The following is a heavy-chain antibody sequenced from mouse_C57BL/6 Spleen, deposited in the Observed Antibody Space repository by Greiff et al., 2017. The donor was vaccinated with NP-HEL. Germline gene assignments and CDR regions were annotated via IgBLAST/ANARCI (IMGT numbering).Heavy chain of an antibody. CDR3: ARDYYGSSYARGFAD. D-gene: IGHD1-1*01. CDR2: INPNHGGT. CDR1: GFTFTDYY. J-gene: IGHJ3*01. Sequence: EVQLQQSGPELVKPGASVKMSCKASGFTFTDYYMHWVQQSHGKSLAWFGYINPNHGGTSYNQKFTGKATLTVNKASSTAYLELRSLTSEDCAVYYCARDYYGSSYARGFADWGQGTLVTVS. V-gene: IGHV1-22*01.